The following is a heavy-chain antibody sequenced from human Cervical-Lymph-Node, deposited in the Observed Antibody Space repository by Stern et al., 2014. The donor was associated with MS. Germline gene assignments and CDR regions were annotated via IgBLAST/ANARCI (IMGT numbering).Heavy chain of an antibody. Sequence: EVQLVASGGGVIQPGGSLRLSCTASGFTVSRDYMTWVRQAPGKGLEWDALVTNFWSSFYTDSVKCRFTISRDDSNNTVYLHMTSLRAEDTAMYYCARDTSSPERSDWWGQGTLVTVSS. J-gene: IGHJ4*02. CDR2: VTNFWSS. V-gene: IGHV3-53*01. CDR3: ARDTSSPERSDW. D-gene: IGHD1-1*01. CDR1: GFTVSRDY.